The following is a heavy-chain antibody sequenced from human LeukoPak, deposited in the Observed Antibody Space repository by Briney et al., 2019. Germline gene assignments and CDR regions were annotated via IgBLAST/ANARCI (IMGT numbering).Heavy chain of an antibody. CDR3: AREVLGGFNPGAY. Sequence: SETLSLTCTVSLDSTTSNFWSWVRQPPGKGLEWIGEIHRSGSPNYNPSLQSRVTISIDRSRSQIALELSSVTAADTAVYYCAREVLGGFNPGAYWGQGTLVTVSS. CDR2: IHRSGSP. D-gene: IGHD1-14*01. CDR1: LDSTTSNF. V-gene: IGHV4-4*02. J-gene: IGHJ4*02.